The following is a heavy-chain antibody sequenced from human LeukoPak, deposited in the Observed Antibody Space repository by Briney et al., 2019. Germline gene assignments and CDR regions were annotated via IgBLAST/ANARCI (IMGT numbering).Heavy chain of an antibody. V-gene: IGHV4-30-4*07. J-gene: IGHJ4*02. CDR1: GGSISSGSHS. Sequence: PSETLSLTCGVSGGSISSGSHSWSWIRQPPGKALEWLGYIYYSGSTYYNPSLKSRVTISLDTSKNQFSLKLSSVTAADTAVYYCARAQGPGAGPDYWGQGTLVTVSS. CDR3: ARAQGPGAGPDY. D-gene: IGHD2-2*01. CDR2: IYYSGST.